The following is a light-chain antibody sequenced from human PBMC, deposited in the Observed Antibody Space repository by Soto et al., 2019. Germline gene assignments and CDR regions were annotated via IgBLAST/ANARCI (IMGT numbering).Light chain of an antibody. CDR1: SSDIGGYKY. J-gene: IGLJ1*01. CDR3: RSYTSGDLYV. Sequence: QSALTQPASVSGSPGQSITIACTGTSSDIGGYKYVSWYQQHPGKAPKLLIYEVSNRPSGISNRFSASKSDNTASLTISGLRAEDEADYYCRSYTSGDLYVFGTGTKATVL. CDR2: EVS. V-gene: IGLV2-14*01.